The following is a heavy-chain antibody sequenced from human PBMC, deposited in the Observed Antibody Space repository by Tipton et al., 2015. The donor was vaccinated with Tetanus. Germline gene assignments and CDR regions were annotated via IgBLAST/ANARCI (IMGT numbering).Heavy chain of an antibody. CDR2: IYYSGTT. D-gene: IGHD1-1*01. CDR3: ARGPLENEGYFDS. CDR1: GGSVRSTNSY. V-gene: IGHV4-61*01. Sequence: TLSLTCTVSGGSVRSTNSYWSWLRQPPGKGLEWIGYIYYSGTTTYNPSLKSRVTMSVDTSKNQFSLRLNSVTAADAAVYFCARGPLENEGYFDSWGQGILVTVTA. J-gene: IGHJ4*02.